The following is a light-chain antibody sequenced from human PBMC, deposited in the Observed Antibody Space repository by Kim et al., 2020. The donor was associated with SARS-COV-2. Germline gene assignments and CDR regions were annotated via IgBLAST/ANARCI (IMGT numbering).Light chain of an antibody. Sequence: QSALTQPPSASGSPGQSVTISCTRTSSDFGGYNYVSWYQQHPGKAPKVIIYEVNKRPSGVPDRFSGSKSGNTASLSVSGLQAEDEADYYCSSHPGSSASVMFGGGTQLTVL. CDR3: SSHPGSSASVM. J-gene: IGLJ3*02. CDR2: EVN. CDR1: SSDFGGYNY. V-gene: IGLV2-8*01.